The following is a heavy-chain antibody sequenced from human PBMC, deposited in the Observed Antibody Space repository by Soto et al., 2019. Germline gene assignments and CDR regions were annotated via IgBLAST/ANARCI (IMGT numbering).Heavy chain of an antibody. Sequence: EVQLVESGGGLVQPGGSLRLSFAGSGFTFRNYWMHWVRQAPGKGLEWVSRIDHDGPTDYADSVRGRFTISRDNAENTLYLQMNSLRPEDTAVYYCVRDSHGDYRGQGTLVTVSS. J-gene: IGHJ4*02. CDR1: GFTFRNYW. CDR2: IDHDGPT. V-gene: IGHV3-74*01. CDR3: VRDSHGDY.